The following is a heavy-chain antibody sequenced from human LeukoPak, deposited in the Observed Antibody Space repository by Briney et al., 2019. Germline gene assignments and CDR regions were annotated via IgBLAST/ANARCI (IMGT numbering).Heavy chain of an antibody. CDR3: VRDTKDY. V-gene: IGHV3-74*01. J-gene: IGHJ4*02. CDR2: INSDGINT. D-gene: IGHD2-8*01. Sequence: GGSLRLSCAASGFTFSNYWMHWVRQAPGKGLVWVSRINSDGINTSYADSVKGRFTISRDNAKNTLNLQLNSLRADDTALYYCVRDTKDYWGQGTLVTVSS. CDR1: GFTFSNYW.